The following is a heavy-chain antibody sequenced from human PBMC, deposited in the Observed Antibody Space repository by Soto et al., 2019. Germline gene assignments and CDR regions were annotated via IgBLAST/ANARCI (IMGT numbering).Heavy chain of an antibody. V-gene: IGHV1-18*01. CDR1: GYTFRSYG. CDR2: ISGYNGNT. D-gene: IGHD2-15*01. Sequence: ASVKVSWKASGYTFRSYGSSWGRQAPGQGLEWMGWISGYNGNTNYAQMLQGRVTMTTDTSTSTAYMELRSLRSDDTAVYYCARDDCSGGSCYRPLDYWGQETLVTVSS. CDR3: ARDDCSGGSCYRPLDY. J-gene: IGHJ4*02.